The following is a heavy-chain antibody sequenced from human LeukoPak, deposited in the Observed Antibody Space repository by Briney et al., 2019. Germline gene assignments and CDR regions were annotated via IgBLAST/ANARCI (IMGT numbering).Heavy chain of an antibody. CDR2: ISSSSSTI. J-gene: IGHJ6*03. D-gene: IGHD3-10*01. Sequence: GGSLRLSCAASGFTFSSYSMNWVRQAPGKGLEWVSYISSSSSTIYYADSVKGRFTISRDNSKNTLYLQMNSLRAEDTAVYYCAKGGELFYYYYYMDVWGKGTTVTISS. V-gene: IGHV3-48*01. CDR3: AKGGELFYYYYYMDV. CDR1: GFTFSSYS.